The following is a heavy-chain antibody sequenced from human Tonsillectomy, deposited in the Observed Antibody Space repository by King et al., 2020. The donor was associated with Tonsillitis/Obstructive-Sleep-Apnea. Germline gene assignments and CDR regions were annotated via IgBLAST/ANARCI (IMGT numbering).Heavy chain of an antibody. CDR3: ARMGYYYYYMDV. J-gene: IGHJ6*03. CDR1: GGSISSYY. Sequence: QLQESGPGLVKPSETLSLTCTVSGGSISSYYWSWIRQPPGKGLEWIGYIYYSGSTNYNPSLKSRVTISVDPSKTQFSLKLSSVTAADTAVYYCARMGYYYYYMDVWGKGTTVTVSS. CDR2: IYYSGST. D-gene: IGHD3-16*01. V-gene: IGHV4-59*01.